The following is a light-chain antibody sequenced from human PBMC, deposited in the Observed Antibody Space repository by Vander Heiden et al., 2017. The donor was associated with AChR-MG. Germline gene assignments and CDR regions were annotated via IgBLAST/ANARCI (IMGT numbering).Light chain of an antibody. CDR1: SSNIGNNY. CDR2: ENN. J-gene: IGLJ2*01. CDR3: GTWDSSLSAVA. V-gene: IGLV1-51*02. Sequence: QSVLTPPPSVSAAPGQKVTVSCSGSSSNIGNNYVSWYQQLPGTAPKLLIYENNKRPSGIPDRFSGSKSGTSATLGITGLQTGDEADYYCGTWDSSLSAVAFGGGTKLTVL.